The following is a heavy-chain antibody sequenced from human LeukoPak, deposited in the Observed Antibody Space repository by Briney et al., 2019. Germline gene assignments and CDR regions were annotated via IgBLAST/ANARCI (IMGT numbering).Heavy chain of an antibody. CDR1: GFTFSSYA. J-gene: IGHJ4*02. Sequence: GRSLRLSCAASGFTFSSYAMHWVRQAPGKGLEWVAVISYDGSNKYYADSVKGRFTISRDNSKNTLYLQMNSLRAKDTAVYYCARDRRDYWGQGTLVTVPS. V-gene: IGHV3-30*04. CDR2: ISYDGSNK. CDR3: ARDRRDY.